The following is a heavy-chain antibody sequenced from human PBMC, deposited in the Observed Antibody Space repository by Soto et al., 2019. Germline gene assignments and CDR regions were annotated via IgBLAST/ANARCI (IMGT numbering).Heavy chain of an antibody. V-gene: IGHV3-33*01. CDR3: ARDLISYYYGMDV. CDR2: IWYDGSNK. CDR1: GFTFSSYG. D-gene: IGHD3-10*01. J-gene: IGHJ6*02. Sequence: GGSLRLSCAASGFTFSSYGMHWVRQAPGKGLEWVAVIWYDGSNKYYADSVKGRFTISRDNSKNTLYLQMNSLRAEDTAVYYCARDLISYYYGMDVWGQGTTVTVSS.